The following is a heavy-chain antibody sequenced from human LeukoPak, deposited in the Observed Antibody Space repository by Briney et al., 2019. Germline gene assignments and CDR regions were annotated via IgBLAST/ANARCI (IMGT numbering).Heavy chain of an antibody. CDR2: ISSSSSYT. CDR1: GFTFSDYY. J-gene: IGHJ5*02. V-gene: IGHV3-11*05. CDR3: ARERGYCSGGSCSMGWFGP. Sequence: GGSLRLSCAASGFTFSDYYMSWIRQAPGKGLEWVSYISSSSSYTNYADSVKGRFTISRDNAKNSLYLQMNSLRAEDTAVYYCARERGYCSGGSCSMGWFGPWGQGTLVTVSS. D-gene: IGHD2-15*01.